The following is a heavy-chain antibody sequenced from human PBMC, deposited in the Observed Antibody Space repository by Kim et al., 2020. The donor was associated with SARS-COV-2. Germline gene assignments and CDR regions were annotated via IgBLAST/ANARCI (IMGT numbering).Heavy chain of an antibody. D-gene: IGHD1-20*01. Sequence: NYAQKFQGRFTMTRETSISTAYMELSRLRSDDTAVYYCARSRITGTELDYWGQGTLVTVSS. CDR3: ARSRITGTELDY. V-gene: IGHV1-2*02. J-gene: IGHJ4*02.